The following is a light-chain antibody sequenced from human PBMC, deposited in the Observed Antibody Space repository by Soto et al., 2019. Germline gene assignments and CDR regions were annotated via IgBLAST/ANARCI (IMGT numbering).Light chain of an antibody. CDR1: QSVSSN. V-gene: IGKV3-15*01. CDR3: QQYNNWPRGT. J-gene: IGKJ2*02. CDR2: GAS. Sequence: EIVMTQSPATLSVSPGERVTLSCRASQSVSSNLAWYQQKPGQAPRLLIYGASTRATGIPARFSGSGSGTDFTLTFSSLQSEDFAVYYCQQYNNWPRGTFGQGTKLEIK.